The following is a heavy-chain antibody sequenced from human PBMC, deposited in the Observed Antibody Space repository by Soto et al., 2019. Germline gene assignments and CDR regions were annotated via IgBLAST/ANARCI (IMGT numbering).Heavy chain of an antibody. V-gene: IGHV1-2*04. CDR2: INPNSGGT. Sequence: ASVKVSCKASGYTFTGYYMHWVRQAPGQGLEWMGWINPNSGGTNYAQKFQGWVTMTRDTSISTAYMELSRLRSDDTAVYYCAREGAGIAVAGNPLPYYMDVWGKGTTVTVSS. J-gene: IGHJ6*03. CDR1: GYTFTGYY. D-gene: IGHD6-19*01. CDR3: AREGAGIAVAGNPLPYYMDV.